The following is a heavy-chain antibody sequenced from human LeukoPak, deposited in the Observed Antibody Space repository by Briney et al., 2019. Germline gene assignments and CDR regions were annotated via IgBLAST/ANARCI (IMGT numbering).Heavy chain of an antibody. CDR3: ARYCSSTSCYFPSFDY. J-gene: IGHJ4*02. CDR1: GGSFSDYY. CDR2: IYYSGST. Sequence: PSETLSLTCAVYGGSFSDYYWTWIRQHPGKGLEWIGYIYYSGSTYYNPSLKSRVTISVDTSKNQFSLKLSSVTAADTAVYYCARYCSSTSCYFPSFDYWGQGTLVTVSS. D-gene: IGHD2-2*01. V-gene: IGHV4-31*02.